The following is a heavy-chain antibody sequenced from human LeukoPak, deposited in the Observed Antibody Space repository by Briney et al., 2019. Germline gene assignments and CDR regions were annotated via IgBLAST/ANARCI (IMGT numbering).Heavy chain of an antibody. Sequence: KPSETLSLTCTVSGGSISTYYWSWIRQPPGKGLEWIGYIYYSGSAKYNPSLKSRVTISVDTSKNQFFLKLSSVTAADTAGYYCARSYGSGNYFDYWGQGTLVTVSS. J-gene: IGHJ4*02. CDR3: ARSYGSGNYFDY. D-gene: IGHD3-10*01. CDR1: GGSISTYY. V-gene: IGHV4-59*01. CDR2: IYYSGSA.